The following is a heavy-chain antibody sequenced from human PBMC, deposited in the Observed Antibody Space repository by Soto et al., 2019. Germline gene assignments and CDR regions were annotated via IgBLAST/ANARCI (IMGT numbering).Heavy chain of an antibody. CDR3: AAGHRGLTGLPAVITAPGSFDP. J-gene: IGHJ5*01. CDR1: GFTFSVYN. CDR2: ISYDGGNE. V-gene: IGHV3-30*03. D-gene: IGHD3-22*01. Sequence: GGSLRLSCASSGFTFSVYNMQWVRQAPGKGLECVSVISYDGGNEYYADSVKGRFTISRDNSENKLYLQMNSPRPEDSGIYYCAAGHRGLTGLPAVITAPGSFDPWGQGAQVTVSS.